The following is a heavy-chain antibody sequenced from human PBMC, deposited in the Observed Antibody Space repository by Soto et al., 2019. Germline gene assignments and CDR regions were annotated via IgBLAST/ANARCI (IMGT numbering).Heavy chain of an antibody. V-gene: IGHV3-74*01. D-gene: IGHD3-22*01. Sequence: PGGSLRLSCAASGFTFSSYWMHWVRQAPGKGLVWVSRINSDGSSTSYADSVKGRFTISRDNAKNTLYLQMNSLRAEDTAVYYCARDLLMILVWEWLPSYGMDGWGQGTTVNVAS. J-gene: IGHJ6*02. CDR2: INSDGSST. CDR3: ARDLLMILVWEWLPSYGMDG. CDR1: GFTFSSYW.